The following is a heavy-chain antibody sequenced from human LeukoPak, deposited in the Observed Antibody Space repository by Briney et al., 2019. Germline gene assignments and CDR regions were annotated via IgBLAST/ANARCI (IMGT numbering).Heavy chain of an antibody. Sequence: QPGGSLRLSCAASGFIFTNYFMSWVRQAPGKGLEWVALINPDGSERYYVDSVKGRFTISRDNAKNSLYLQMDSLRDDDTAMYFCTRDLAAVPGPRMDVWGQGTTVTVSS. J-gene: IGHJ6*02. D-gene: IGHD6-19*01. CDR3: TRDLAAVPGPRMDV. CDR1: GFIFTNYF. V-gene: IGHV3-7*03. CDR2: INPDGSER.